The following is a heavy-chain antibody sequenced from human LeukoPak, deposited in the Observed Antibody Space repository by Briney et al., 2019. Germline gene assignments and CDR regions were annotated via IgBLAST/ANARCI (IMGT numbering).Heavy chain of an antibody. CDR2: ISWNSGRI. V-gene: IGHV3-9*01. D-gene: IGHD6-6*01. CDR3: AKDTAPYSSFDYFDY. CDR1: GFTFDEDA. J-gene: IGHJ4*02. Sequence: GGSLRLSCAASGFTFDEDAMRWVRHAPGKGLEWVAGISWNSGRIAYADSVKGRFTISRDNAKNSLYLQMNSLRAEDTALYYCAKDTAPYSSFDYFDYSGQGTLVTVSS.